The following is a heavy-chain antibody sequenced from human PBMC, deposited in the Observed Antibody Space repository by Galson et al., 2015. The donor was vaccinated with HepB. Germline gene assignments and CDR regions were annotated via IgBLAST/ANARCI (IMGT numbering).Heavy chain of an antibody. J-gene: IGHJ5*02. V-gene: IGHV3-30-3*01. CDR1: GFTFSSYA. CDR3: ARGGYDFWSGSPEFDP. CDR2: ISYDGSNK. Sequence: SLRLSCAASGFTFSSYAMHWVRQAPGKGLEWVAVISYDGSNKYYADSVKGRFTISRDNSKNTLYLQMNSLRAEDTAVYYCARGGYDFWSGSPEFDPWGQGTLVTVSS. D-gene: IGHD3-3*01.